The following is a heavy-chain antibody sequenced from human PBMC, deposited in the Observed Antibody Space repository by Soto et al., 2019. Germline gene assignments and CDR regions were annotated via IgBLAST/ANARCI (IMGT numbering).Heavy chain of an antibody. D-gene: IGHD5-12*01. V-gene: IGHV3-21*01. Sequence: GGALRVSCAAPGFTCSNNGMHWVRQSPGKGLEWVSFISSSSTYIYYADSLKGRFTVSRDNARNSLFLQVDSLRAEDTAVYYCATDWGRGIVSTIHYYLDHWGQGTRVTVSS. CDR3: ATDWGRGIVSTIHYYLDH. J-gene: IGHJ4*02. CDR1: GFTCSNNG. CDR2: ISSSSTYI.